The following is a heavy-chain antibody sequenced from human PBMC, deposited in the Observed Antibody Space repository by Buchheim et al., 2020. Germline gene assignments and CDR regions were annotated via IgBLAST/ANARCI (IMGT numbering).Heavy chain of an antibody. J-gene: IGHJ4*02. CDR3: AREWVADTAMVGPPGY. D-gene: IGHD5-18*01. V-gene: IGHV3-21*01. CDR1: GFTFSSYS. Sequence: EVQLVESGGGLVKPGGSLRLSCAASGFTFSSYSMNWVRQAPGKGLEWVSSISSSSSYIYYADSVKGRFTISRDNAKNSLYLQMNSLRAEDTAVYYCAREWVADTAMVGPPGYWGQGTL. CDR2: ISSSSSYI.